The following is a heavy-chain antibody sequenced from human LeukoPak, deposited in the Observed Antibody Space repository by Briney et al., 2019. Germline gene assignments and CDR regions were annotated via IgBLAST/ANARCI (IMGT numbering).Heavy chain of an antibody. CDR2: INPSGGST. V-gene: IGHV1-46*01. D-gene: IGHD4-4*01. Sequence: ASVKVSCKASGYTFTSYYMHWVRQAPGQGLEWMGIINPSGGSTSYAQKFQGRVTMTRDTSTSTVYMELSSLRSEDTAVYYCARATSSPHDNSNYNNWFDPWGQGTLVTVSS. CDR1: GYTFTSYY. J-gene: IGHJ5*02. CDR3: ARATSSPHDNSNYNNWFDP.